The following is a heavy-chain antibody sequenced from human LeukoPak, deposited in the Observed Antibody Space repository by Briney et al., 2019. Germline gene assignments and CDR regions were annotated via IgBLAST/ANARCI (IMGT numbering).Heavy chain of an antibody. V-gene: IGHV3-30*02. CDR1: GFTFSSYG. Sequence: PGRSLRLSCAASGFTFSSYGMHWVRQAPGKGLEWVAFIRYDGSNKYYADSVKGRFTISRDNSKNTLYLQMNSLRAEDTAVYYCAKSSSCSGGSCYGGVYYYYYMDVWGKGTTVTISS. CDR3: AKSSSCSGGSCYGGVYYYYYMDV. J-gene: IGHJ6*03. CDR2: IRYDGSNK. D-gene: IGHD2-15*01.